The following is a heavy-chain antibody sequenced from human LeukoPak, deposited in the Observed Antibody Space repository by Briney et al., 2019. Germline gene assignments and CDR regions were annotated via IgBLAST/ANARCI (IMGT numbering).Heavy chain of an antibody. V-gene: IGHV3-30*02. CDR2: IKYDGSRT. J-gene: IGHJ4*02. Sequence: PGGSLRLTCAVSGMTFERHGMHWVRQPPGKGLEWLAFIKYDGSRTDYEDSVKGRFIVSRDNSKNTLYLQMNSLRAEDTAVYYCAKMTTVTTGDLGYWGQGTLVTVSS. CDR3: AKMTTVTTGDLGY. D-gene: IGHD4-17*01. CDR1: GMTFERHG.